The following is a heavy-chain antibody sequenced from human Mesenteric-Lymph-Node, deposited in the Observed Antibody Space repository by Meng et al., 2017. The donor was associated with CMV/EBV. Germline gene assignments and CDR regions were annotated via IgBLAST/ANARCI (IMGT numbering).Heavy chain of an antibody. D-gene: IGHD2-2*01. CDR1: GYSFTSYW. CDR3: ARHKFSAPVVPSADYYYGMDV. Sequence: KVSCKGSGYSFTSYWIAWVRQMPGKGLEWMGIIYPGDSDTRYSPSFQGQVTMSADKSIRTAYLQWSSLKASDTAMYYCARHKFSAPVVPSADYYYGMDVWGQGTTVTVSS. CDR2: IYPGDSDT. J-gene: IGHJ6*02. V-gene: IGHV5-51*01.